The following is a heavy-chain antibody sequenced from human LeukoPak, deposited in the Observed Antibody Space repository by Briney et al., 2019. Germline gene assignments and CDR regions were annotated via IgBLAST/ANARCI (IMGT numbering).Heavy chain of an antibody. CDR1: GFTVSSDY. Sequence: PGGSLRLSCAVSGFTVSSDYMSWVRQAPGKGLEWVSVMYSGGSTYYADSVKGRFTISGDNSKNTLYLQMNSLRAEDTAVYYCVRHDWFDPWGRGTRVTVSS. V-gene: IGHV3-66*04. J-gene: IGHJ5*02. CDR2: MYSGGST. CDR3: VRHDWFDP.